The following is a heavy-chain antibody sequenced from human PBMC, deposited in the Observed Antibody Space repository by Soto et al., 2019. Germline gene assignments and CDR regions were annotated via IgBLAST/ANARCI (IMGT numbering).Heavy chain of an antibody. CDR1: GFSLSNAGMV. V-gene: IGHV2-26*01. Sequence: SGPTLVNPTETLTLTCTVSGFSLSNAGMVVSWIHHPPGKSLECLAQIFSNDKKAYSTYLKNRVSISNDTSKSKVVITMTNMDPVETATYYCARDYYDSRGYCSTFEDWGQGTMVTFSS. D-gene: IGHD3-22*01. CDR3: ARDYYDSRGYCSTFED. CDR2: IFSNDKK. J-gene: IGHJ4*02.